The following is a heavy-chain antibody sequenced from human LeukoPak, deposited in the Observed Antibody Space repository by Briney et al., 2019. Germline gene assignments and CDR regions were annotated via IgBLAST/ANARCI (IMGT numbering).Heavy chain of an antibody. CDR1: GGSISSHY. Sequence: SETLSPTCTVSGGSISSHYWSWIRQPPGKGLEWIGSIYNSGSSNYNPSLWSRVTISVDTSKNQFSLKMSSVTAADTAVYYCARLVTVPTAVYYYYYMDVWGKGTTVTVSS. J-gene: IGHJ6*03. CDR2: IYNSGSS. V-gene: IGHV4-59*11. CDR3: ARLVTVPTAVYYYYYMDV. D-gene: IGHD1-1*01.